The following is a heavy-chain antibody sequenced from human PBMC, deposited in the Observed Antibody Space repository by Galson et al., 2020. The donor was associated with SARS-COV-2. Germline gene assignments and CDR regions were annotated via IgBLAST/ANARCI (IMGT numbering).Heavy chain of an antibody. CDR1: GGSISSGSYY. CDR3: ARESAARYYYYYMDV. D-gene: IGHD6-6*01. Sequence: SETLSLTCTVSGGSISSGSYYWSWIRQPAGKGLEWIGRIYTSGSTNYNPSLKSRVTISVDTSKNQFSLKLSSVTAADTAVYYCARESAARYYYYYMDVWGKGTTVTVSS. CDR2: IYTSGST. V-gene: IGHV4-61*02. J-gene: IGHJ6*03.